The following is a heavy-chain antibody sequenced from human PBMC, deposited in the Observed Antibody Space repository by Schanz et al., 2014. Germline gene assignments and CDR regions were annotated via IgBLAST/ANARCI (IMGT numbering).Heavy chain of an antibody. J-gene: IGHJ5*02. CDR1: GYTFTSDS. CDR2: ISTSNGNT. V-gene: IGHV1-18*04. Sequence: QVQLVQSEAEVKKPGSSVKVSCKASGYTFTSDSMHWVRQAPGQGLEWMGWISTSNGNTNYIQKLQGRVTFTADKSTSTAYMELSSLKSEDTAVYYCARGPLGTSPWGQGTLVTVSS. CDR3: ARGPLGTSP. D-gene: IGHD5-12*01.